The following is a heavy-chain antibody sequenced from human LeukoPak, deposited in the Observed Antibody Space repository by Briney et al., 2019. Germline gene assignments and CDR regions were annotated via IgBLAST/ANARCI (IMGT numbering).Heavy chain of an antibody. Sequence: SETLSLTCTVSGGSISSGSYYWSWIRQPAGKGLEWIGRIYTSGSTNYNPSLKSRVTISVDTPKNQFSLKLSSVTAADTAVYYCARERYSYGRPPFDYWGQGTLVTVSS. CDR1: GGSISSGSYY. J-gene: IGHJ4*02. CDR2: IYTSGST. V-gene: IGHV4-61*02. D-gene: IGHD5-18*01. CDR3: ARERYSYGRPPFDY.